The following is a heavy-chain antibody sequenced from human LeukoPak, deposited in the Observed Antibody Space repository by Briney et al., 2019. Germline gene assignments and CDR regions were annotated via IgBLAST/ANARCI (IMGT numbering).Heavy chain of an antibody. V-gene: IGHV1-69*06. D-gene: IGHD6-13*01. CDR3: ARDKPPYSSSWYLNWFDP. CDR2: IIPIFGTA. CDR1: GGTFSSYA. J-gene: IGHJ5*02. Sequence: SVKVSCKASGGTFSSYAISWVRQAPGQGLEWMGGIIPIFGTANYAQKFQGRVTITADKSTSTAYMELSSLRSEDTAVYYCARDKPPYSSSWYLNWFDPWGQGTLVTVSS.